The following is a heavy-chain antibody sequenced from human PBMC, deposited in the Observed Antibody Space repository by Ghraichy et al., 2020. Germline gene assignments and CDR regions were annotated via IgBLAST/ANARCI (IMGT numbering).Heavy chain of an antibody. CDR1: GFAFSIYT. D-gene: IGHD2-2*01. CDR2: IGGGGTST. Sequence: GGSLRLSCAASGFAFSIYTMSWVRQAPGKGLEWVSGIGGGGTSTYYADSAKGRFTISRDNSKNTLYLQMNSLRAEDTAVYYCAKEGCPTTVCYESIGAFDIWGQGTMVTVSS. CDR3: AKEGCPTTVCYESIGAFDI. J-gene: IGHJ3*02. V-gene: IGHV3-23*01.